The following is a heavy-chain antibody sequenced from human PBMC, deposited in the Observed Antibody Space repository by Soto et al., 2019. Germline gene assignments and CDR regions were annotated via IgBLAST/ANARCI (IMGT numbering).Heavy chain of an antibody. CDR3: SKEWGDCWSPNDCFLLAHY. CDR1: GFTFNSYA. J-gene: IGHJ4*02. Sequence: GGSLRLSCAASGFTFNSYAMSWVRQAPGKGLEWVSVISGSGSSTFYADSVKGRFTISRDNSKSTLYLQADSLRAEDTAVYYCSKEWGDCWSPNDCFLLAHYWGRGTLVTVSS. D-gene: IGHD3-3*01. CDR2: ISGSGSST. V-gene: IGHV3-23*01.